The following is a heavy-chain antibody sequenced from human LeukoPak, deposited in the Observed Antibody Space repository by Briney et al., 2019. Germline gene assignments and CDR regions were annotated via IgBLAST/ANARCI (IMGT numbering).Heavy chain of an antibody. CDR3: ARIQGYSYGSNWFDP. V-gene: IGHV3-7*01. CDR1: GFTFSSYW. CDR2: IKQDGSEK. J-gene: IGHJ5*02. Sequence: GGSLRLSCAASGFTFSSYWMSWVRQAPGKGLEWVANIKQDGSEKYYVDSVKGRFTISRDNAKNSQYLQMNSLRAEDTAVYYCARIQGYSYGSNWFDPWGQGTLVTVSS. D-gene: IGHD5-18*01.